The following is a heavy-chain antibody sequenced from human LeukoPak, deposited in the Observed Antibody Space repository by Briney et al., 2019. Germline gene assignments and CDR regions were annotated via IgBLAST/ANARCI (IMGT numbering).Heavy chain of an antibody. J-gene: IGHJ3*02. D-gene: IGHD3-10*01. V-gene: IGHV3-64D*06. CDR2: ISCNGGST. Sequence: QPGGSLRLSCSASGFTFSSYAMHWVRQAPGKGLEYVSAISCNGGSTYYADSVKGRFTISRDNSKNTLYLQMSSLRAEDTAVYYCVKDRVPGAVRDAFDIWGQGTMVTVSS. CDR1: GFTFSSYA. CDR3: VKDRVPGAVRDAFDI.